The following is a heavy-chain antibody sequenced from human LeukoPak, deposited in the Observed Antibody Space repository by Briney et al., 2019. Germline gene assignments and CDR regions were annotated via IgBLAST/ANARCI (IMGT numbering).Heavy chain of an antibody. Sequence: GGSLRLSCAASGFTFSTYAMSWVRQAPGKGLEWVSAISGSGGKTYYADSVKGRFTISRDNSKNTVYLQMNSLRAEDTAVYYCAKGFSASWYVGFDYWGQGTLVTVSS. J-gene: IGHJ4*02. V-gene: IGHV3-23*01. CDR1: GFTFSTYA. CDR3: AKGFSASWYVGFDY. CDR2: ISGSGGKT. D-gene: IGHD6-13*01.